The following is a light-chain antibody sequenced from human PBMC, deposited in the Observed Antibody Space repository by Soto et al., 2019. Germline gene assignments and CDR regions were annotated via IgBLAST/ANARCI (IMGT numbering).Light chain of an antibody. CDR2: DVT. V-gene: IGLV2-14*03. J-gene: IGLJ3*02. CDR1: SSDVDVYNY. Sequence: QSALTQPASVSGSPGQSITISCTGTSSDVDVYNYVSWYQQHPGKAPKLMIYDVTNRPSGVSDRFSGSKSGNTASLTISGLQAEDEADYYCSSYTSNITHVFGGGTKLTVL. CDR3: SSYTSNITHV.